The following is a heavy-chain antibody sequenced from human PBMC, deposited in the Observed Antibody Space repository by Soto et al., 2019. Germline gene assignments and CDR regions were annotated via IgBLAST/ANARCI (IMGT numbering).Heavy chain of an antibody. CDR1: GAPFSGHY. J-gene: IGHJ6*02. Sequence: SETLSLTCAVYGAPFSGHYWTWIRQPPGKGLEWIGEINHTGSTKYNPSLKSRVAISVDTSKNQFSLKLSSVTAADTAVYYCARDQGGGYCSGGSCYSGYYYYGMDVWGQGTTVTVSS. D-gene: IGHD2-15*01. V-gene: IGHV4-34*01. CDR2: INHTGST. CDR3: ARDQGGGYCSGGSCYSGYYYYGMDV.